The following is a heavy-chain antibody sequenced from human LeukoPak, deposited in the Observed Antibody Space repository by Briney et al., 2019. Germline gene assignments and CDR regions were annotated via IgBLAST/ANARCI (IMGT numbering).Heavy chain of an antibody. CDR2: IKQDGSEK. V-gene: IGHV3-7*04. J-gene: IGHJ4*02. D-gene: IGHD2-2*01. CDR3: ARDRRCSSTSCYYFDY. Sequence: PGGSLRLSCAASRFTFSSYWMSWVRQAPGKGLEWVANIKQDGSEKYYVDSVKGRFTISRDNAKNSLYLQMNSLRAEDTAVYYCARDRRCSSTSCYYFDYWGQGTLVTVSS. CDR1: RFTFSSYW.